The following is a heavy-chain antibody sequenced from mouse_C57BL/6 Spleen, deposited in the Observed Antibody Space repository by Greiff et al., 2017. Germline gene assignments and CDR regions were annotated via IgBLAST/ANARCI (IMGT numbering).Heavy chain of an antibody. CDR2: ISSGGSYT. J-gene: IGHJ4*01. D-gene: IGHD1-1*01. V-gene: IGHV5-6*02. CDR1: GFTFSSYG. Sequence: DVKLVESGGDLVKPGGSLKLSCAASGFTFSSYGMSWVRQTPDKRLEWVATISSGGSYTYYPDSVKGRFTISRDNAKNTLYLQMSSLKSEDTAMYYCARQKGYYGSSPYYAMDYWGQGTSVTVSS. CDR3: ARQKGYYGSSPYYAMDY.